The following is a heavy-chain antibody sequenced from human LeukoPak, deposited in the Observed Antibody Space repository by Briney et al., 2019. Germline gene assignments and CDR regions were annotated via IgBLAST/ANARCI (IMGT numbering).Heavy chain of an antibody. V-gene: IGHV1-69*04. D-gene: IGHD6-13*01. J-gene: IGHJ5*02. Sequence: SVKVSCKASGYTFTGYYMHWVRQAPGQGLEWMGRIIPILDVANYAQKFQGRVTITADKSTSTAYMELSSLRSEDTAVYYCARDFQYSSSWYPYNWFDPWGQGTLVTVSS. CDR2: IIPILDVA. CDR1: GYTFTGYY. CDR3: ARDFQYSSSWYPYNWFDP.